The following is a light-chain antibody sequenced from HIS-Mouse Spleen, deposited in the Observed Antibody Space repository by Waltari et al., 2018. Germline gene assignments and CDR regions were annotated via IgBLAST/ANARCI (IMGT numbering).Light chain of an antibody. CDR2: GVS. CDR3: QQYGSSPWT. Sequence: EIVLTQSPGTLSLSPGERATLSCRASQSVSSSYLAWYQQKPGQAPRLLIYGVSSRATGIPDRFSGSGSGTDFTLTSSRLEPEDFAVYYCQQYGSSPWTFGQGTKVELK. CDR1: QSVSSSY. V-gene: IGKV3-20*01. J-gene: IGKJ1*01.